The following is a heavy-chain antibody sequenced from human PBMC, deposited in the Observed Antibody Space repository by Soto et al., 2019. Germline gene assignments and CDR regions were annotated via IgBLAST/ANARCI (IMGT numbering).Heavy chain of an antibody. CDR3: ARGVVESSSLWFDT. CDR2: MNTNLNAT. V-gene: IGHV1-8*01. Sequence: ASVKVSCKASGYTFTSHDINWVRQAPGQGLQWMGWMNTNLNATGSPQAFQGRVTLTWNTSISTAYLELSSLKPDDTAVYYCARGVVESSSLWFDTWGQGPLVTVSS. CDR1: GYTFTSHD. D-gene: IGHD6-6*01. J-gene: IGHJ5*01.